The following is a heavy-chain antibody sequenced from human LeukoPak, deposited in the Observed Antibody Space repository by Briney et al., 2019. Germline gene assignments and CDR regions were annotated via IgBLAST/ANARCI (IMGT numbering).Heavy chain of an antibody. CDR2: ISGSGGST. V-gene: IGHV3-23*01. CDR3: AKCRATGCYYYMDV. Sequence: GGSLRLSCAASGFTFSSYAMSWVRQAPGKGLEWVSAISGSGGSTYYADPVKGRFTISRDNSKNTLYLQMNSLRAEDTAVYYCAKCRATGCYYYMDVWGKGTTVTVFS. CDR1: GFTFSSYA. D-gene: IGHD5-24*01. J-gene: IGHJ6*03.